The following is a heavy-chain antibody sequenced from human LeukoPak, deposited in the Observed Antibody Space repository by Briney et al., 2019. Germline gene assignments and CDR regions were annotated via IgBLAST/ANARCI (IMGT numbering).Heavy chain of an antibody. CDR1: GFTFSSYS. J-gene: IGHJ4*02. Sequence: GGSLRLSCAASGFTFSSYSMNWVRQAPGKGLEWVSSISSSSSYIYYADSVKGRFTISRDNAKNSLHLQMNSLRAEDTAVYYCARDGYSSSRPDFWGQGTLVTVSS. CDR3: ARDGYSSSRPDF. CDR2: ISSSSSYI. V-gene: IGHV3-21*01. D-gene: IGHD6-13*01.